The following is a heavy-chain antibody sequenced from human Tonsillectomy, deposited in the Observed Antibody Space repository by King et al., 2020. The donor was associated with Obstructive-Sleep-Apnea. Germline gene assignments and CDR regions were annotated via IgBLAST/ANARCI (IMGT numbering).Heavy chain of an antibody. CDR2: IYYSGST. V-gene: IGHV4-31*03. CDR1: GGSISSGGYY. CDR3: AREADYDYVWWTFRLTDYYYHVDV. J-gene: IGHJ6*03. Sequence: VQLQESGPGLVKPSQTLSLTCTVSGGSISSGGYYWNWIRQHPGKGLEWIGNIYYSGSTSYNPSLKSRVTISVDTSKNQFSLKLNSVTAADTAVYYCAREADYDYVWWTFRLTDYYYHVDVWGQGTTVTVSS. D-gene: IGHD3-16*01.